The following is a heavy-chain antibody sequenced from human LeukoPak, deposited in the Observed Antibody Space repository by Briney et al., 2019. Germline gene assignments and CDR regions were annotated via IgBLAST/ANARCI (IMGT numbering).Heavy chain of an antibody. Sequence: SETLSLTCTVSGGSISSSSYYWGWIRQPPGKGLEWIGNIYHSGSTNYNPSLKSRVTISVDKSKNQFSLKLSSVTAADTAVYYCARFGARPGIPPLYDYVPRFHAFDIWGQGTMVTVSS. J-gene: IGHJ3*02. CDR3: ARFGARPGIPPLYDYVPRFHAFDI. D-gene: IGHD3-16*01. V-gene: IGHV4-39*07. CDR1: GGSISSSSYY. CDR2: IYHSGST.